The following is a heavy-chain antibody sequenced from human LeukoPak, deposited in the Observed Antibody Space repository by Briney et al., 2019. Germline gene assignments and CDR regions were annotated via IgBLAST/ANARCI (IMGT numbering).Heavy chain of an antibody. CDR3: ARGLTPPEYCGGDCYSNYFDY. J-gene: IGHJ4*02. D-gene: IGHD2-21*02. CDR1: GGSFSGYY. CDR2: INHSGST. Sequence: SETLSLTCAVYGGSFSGYYWSWIRQPPGKGLEWIGEINHSGSTNYNPSLKSRVTISVDTSKNQFSLKLRSVTAADTAVYYCARGLTPPEYCGGDCYSNYFDYWGQGTLVTVSS. V-gene: IGHV4-34*01.